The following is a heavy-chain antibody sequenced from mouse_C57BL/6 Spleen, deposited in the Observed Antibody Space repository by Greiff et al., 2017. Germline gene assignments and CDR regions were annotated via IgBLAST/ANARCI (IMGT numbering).Heavy chain of an antibody. V-gene: IGHV1-66*01. D-gene: IGHD4-1*01. Sequence: VQLQQPGPELVKPGASVKISCKASGYSFTSYYIHWVKQRPGQGLEWIGWIYPGSGNTKYNEKFKGKATLTADTSSSTAYMQLSSLTSEDSAVYYCARRGANWDGFDYWGQGTTLTVSS. J-gene: IGHJ2*01. CDR1: GYSFTSYY. CDR2: IYPGSGNT. CDR3: ARRGANWDGFDY.